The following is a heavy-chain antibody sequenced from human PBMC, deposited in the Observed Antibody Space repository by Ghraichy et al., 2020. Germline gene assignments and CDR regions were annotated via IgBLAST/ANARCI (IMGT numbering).Heavy chain of an antibody. D-gene: IGHD6-13*01. J-gene: IGHJ6*02. CDR2: INHSGST. CDR3: ARGGYSSSWGQYYYYGMDV. Sequence: ESLNISCAVYGGSFSGYYWSWIRQPPGKGLEWIGEINHSGSTNYNPSLKSRVTISVDTSKNQFSLKLGSVTAADTAVYYCARGGYSSSWGQYYYYGMDVWGQGTTVTVSS. V-gene: IGHV4-34*01. CDR1: GGSFSGYY.